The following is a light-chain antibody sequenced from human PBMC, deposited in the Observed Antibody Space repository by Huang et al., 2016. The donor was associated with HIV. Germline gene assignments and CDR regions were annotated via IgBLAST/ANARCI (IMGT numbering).Light chain of an antibody. V-gene: IGKV1-5*01. CDR1: QSIDSY. CDR3: QQYHSYPGT. J-gene: IGKJ1*01. CDR2: DAS. Sequence: DIQMTQSPSTLSASVGDRVTITCGASQSIDSYLAWYQQKPGKAPKLLIYDASSLDSGVPSRFSGSGSGTEFTLTISSLQPDNFATYYCQQYHSYPGTFGQGTKVEIK.